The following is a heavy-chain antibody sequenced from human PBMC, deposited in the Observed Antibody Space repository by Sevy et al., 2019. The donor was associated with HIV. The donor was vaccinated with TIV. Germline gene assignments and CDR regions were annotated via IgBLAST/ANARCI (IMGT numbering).Heavy chain of an antibody. CDR1: EFTFSSYA. D-gene: IGHD2-15*01. J-gene: IGHJ6*02. CDR3: AKGFCSGGTCPRHYYYYGMDV. CDR2: ISGSGRYT. Sequence: GGSLRLSCAASEFTFSSYAMSWVRQAPGKGLEWVSSISGSGRYTYYSDSVEGRFTISRDNYKNTLYVQMNSLRAEDTAVYYCAKGFCSGGTCPRHYYYYGMDVWGQGTTVTVSS. V-gene: IGHV3-23*01.